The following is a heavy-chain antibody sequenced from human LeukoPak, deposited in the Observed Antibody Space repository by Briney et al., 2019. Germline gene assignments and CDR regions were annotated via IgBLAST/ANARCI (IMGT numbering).Heavy chain of an antibody. CDR2: IWYDGSNK. V-gene: IGHV3-33*08. Sequence: GGSLRLSCAASGFSFSTFGMHWVRQAPGKGLEWVALIWYDGSNKYHADSEKGRFTISRDNSKNTLYLQMNSLRAEDTAVYYCARGDETYYFDYWGQGTLVTVSS. CDR3: ARGDETYYFDY. CDR1: GFSFSTFG. J-gene: IGHJ4*02.